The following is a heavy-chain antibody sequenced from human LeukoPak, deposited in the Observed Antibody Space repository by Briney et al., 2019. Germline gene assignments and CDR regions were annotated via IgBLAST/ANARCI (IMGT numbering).Heavy chain of an antibody. CDR3: ARAREPTFLDL. V-gene: IGHV3-74*01. D-gene: IGHD2/OR15-2a*01. J-gene: IGHJ3*01. CDR1: RLTFSIYW. CDR2: ITSEGSNT. Sequence: GGSLTLSCAPSRLTFSIYWMDWVRQVPGGGLVWVSRITSEGSNTGYADSVKGRFTISRDNDKNTLYLQMNSLRVEDTALYYCARAREPTFLDLWGEGTMLSVSS.